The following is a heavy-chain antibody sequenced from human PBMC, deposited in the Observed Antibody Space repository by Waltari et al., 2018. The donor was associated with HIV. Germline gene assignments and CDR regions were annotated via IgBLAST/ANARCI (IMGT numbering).Heavy chain of an antibody. J-gene: IGHJ4*02. CDR1: GFTFSSYW. CDR3: ARAEVVGLFDY. V-gene: IGHV3-7*03. CDR2: IKQDGSEK. Sequence: EVQLVESGGGLVQPGGSLRLSCAASGFTFSSYWMSWVRQAPGKGRGWVANIKQDGSEKYYVDSVKGRFTISRDNAKNSLYLQMNSLRAEDTAVYYCARAEVVGLFDYWGQGTLVTVSS. D-gene: IGHD2-15*01.